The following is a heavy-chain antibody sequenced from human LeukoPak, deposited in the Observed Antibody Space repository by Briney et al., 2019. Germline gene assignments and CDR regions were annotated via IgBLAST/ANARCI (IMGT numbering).Heavy chain of an antibody. J-gene: IGHJ4*02. V-gene: IGHV4-30-4*08. CDR2: IYYSGST. D-gene: IGHD1-26*01. Sequence: SETLSLTCTVSGGSISSGDYYWRWIRQPPGKGLEWIGYIYYSGSTYYNPSLKSRVTISVDTSKNQFSLKLSSVTAADTAVYYCARGGSGSYYDFDYWGQGTLVTVSS. CDR1: GGSISSGDYY. CDR3: ARGGSGSYYDFDY.